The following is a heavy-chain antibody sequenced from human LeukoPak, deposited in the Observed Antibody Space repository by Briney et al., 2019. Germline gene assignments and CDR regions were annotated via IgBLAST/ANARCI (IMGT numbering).Heavy chain of an antibody. CDR1: GGSISSYY. V-gene: IGHV4-59*08. CDR2: ISYSGST. Sequence: PSETLSLTRSVSGGSISSYYWSWIRQPPGKGLEWIGYISYSGSTNSNPSLKSRVTISVDTSKNQFSLKLNSVTAADTAIYYCARHWYASGWYAGFDYWGQGTLVTVSS. J-gene: IGHJ4*02. D-gene: IGHD6-19*01. CDR3: ARHWYASGWYAGFDY.